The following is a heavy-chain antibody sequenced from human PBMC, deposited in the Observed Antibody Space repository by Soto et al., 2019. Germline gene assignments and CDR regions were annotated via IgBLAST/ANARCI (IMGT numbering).Heavy chain of an antibody. CDR3: ARGYGSSWWD. D-gene: IGHD6-13*01. V-gene: IGHV4-59*01. J-gene: IGHJ4*02. Sequence: QVQLQESGPGLVKPSETLSLTCTVSGGSISDSYGAWIRQPPGKGLEYVGFIHYSGNTNYNPSLGGRATISSATPKNEFSLTLNHVTAADTAVYYCARGYGSSWWDWGRGTLVAVSS. CDR2: IHYSGNT. CDR1: GGSISDSY.